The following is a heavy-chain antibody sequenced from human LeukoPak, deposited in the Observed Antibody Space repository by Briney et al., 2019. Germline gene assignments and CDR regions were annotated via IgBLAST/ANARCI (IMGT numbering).Heavy chain of an antibody. J-gene: IGHJ4*02. CDR1: GASIGTSNW. CDR3: ARGEQRGSGTVHFDF. CDR2: VHHSGDT. Sequence: SETLSLTCAVSGASIGTSNWWSWVRQPPGKGLEWNGAVHHSGDTNYNPSLRSRVTISADRSNNQFSLRLNSVTAADTAVFYCARGEQRGSGTVHFDFWGQGILVTVSS. V-gene: IGHV4-4*02. D-gene: IGHD3-10*01.